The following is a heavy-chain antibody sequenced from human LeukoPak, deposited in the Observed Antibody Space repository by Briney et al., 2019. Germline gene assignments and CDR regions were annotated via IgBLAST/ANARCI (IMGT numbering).Heavy chain of an antibody. J-gene: IGHJ4*02. CDR2: ITSSSIYI. V-gene: IGHV3-21*01. CDR3: VRVGYSSGWRAPDFDY. Sequence: GGSLRLSCAASGFTFSRYNMSWVRQAPGKGLEWVSSITSSSIYIYYADSVKGRFTISRDNAKNSLYLQMNSLRADDTAVYYCVRVGYSSGWRAPDFDYWGQGTLVTVSS. D-gene: IGHD6-19*01. CDR1: GFTFSRYN.